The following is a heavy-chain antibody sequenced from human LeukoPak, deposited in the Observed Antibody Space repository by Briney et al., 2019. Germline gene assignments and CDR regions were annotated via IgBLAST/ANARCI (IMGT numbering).Heavy chain of an antibody. CDR3: TTGNWGPY. Sequence: PGGSLRLSCAASGFTFSDAWMNWVRQAPGKGLEWVGRIKRKTDGGTTDYAAPVKGRFTISRGDSKNTLYLQMNSLKTEDTAVYYCTTGNWGPYWGQGTLATVSS. V-gene: IGHV3-15*07. J-gene: IGHJ4*02. CDR1: GFTFSDAW. D-gene: IGHD7-27*01. CDR2: IKRKTDGGTT.